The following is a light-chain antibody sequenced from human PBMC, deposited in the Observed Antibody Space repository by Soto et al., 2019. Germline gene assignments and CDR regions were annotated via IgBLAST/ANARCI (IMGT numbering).Light chain of an antibody. CDR3: ATWDSSLSAVV. V-gene: IGLV1-51*01. CDR2: DNN. CDR1: SSNIGNDY. J-gene: IGLJ2*01. Sequence: QAVVTQPPSVSAAPGQKVTISCSGSSSNIGNDYVSWYQQLPGTAPKLLIYDNNNRPLGIPDRFSGSKSGTSATLGITGLQTGDEADYYCATWDSSLSAVVFGGGTKVTVL.